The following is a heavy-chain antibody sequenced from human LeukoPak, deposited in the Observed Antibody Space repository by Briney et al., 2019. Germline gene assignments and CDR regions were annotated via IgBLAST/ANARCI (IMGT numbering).Heavy chain of an antibody. CDR3: ARVGAPEYGYFDY. V-gene: IGHV1-69*05. CDR2: IIPIFGTA. J-gene: IGHJ4*02. Sequence: ASVKVSCKASGGTFSSYAISWVRQAPGQGLEWMGGIIPIFGTANYAQKFQGRVTITTDESTSTAYMELSSLRSEDTAVYYCARVGAPEYGYFDYWGQGTLVTVSS. D-gene: IGHD4-17*01. CDR1: GGTFSSYA.